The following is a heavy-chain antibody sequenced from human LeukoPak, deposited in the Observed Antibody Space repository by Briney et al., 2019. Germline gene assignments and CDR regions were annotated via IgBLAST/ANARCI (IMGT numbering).Heavy chain of an antibody. J-gene: IGHJ5*02. CDR3: ATDGAGFDT. CDR1: GFTFNDYY. Sequence: GGSLRLSCAASGFTFNDYYMSWIRQAPGKGLEWLSYINIGGTNTHYADSVKGRFTTSRDNAKKSLYLEMNNLRAEDTAVYYCATDGAGFDTWGQGVLVTVSS. V-gene: IGHV3-11*01. CDR2: INIGGTNT.